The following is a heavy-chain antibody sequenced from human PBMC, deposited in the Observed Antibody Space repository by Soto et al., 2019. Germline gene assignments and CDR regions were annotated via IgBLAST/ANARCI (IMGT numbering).Heavy chain of an antibody. Sequence: ASVKVSCKASGYTFTSYGISWVRQAPGQGLEWMGWISAYNGNTNYAQKLQGRVTMTTDTSTSTAYMELRSLRSDDTAVYYCARDQSGSYFLYYYYGMDVWGQGTTVTVSS. D-gene: IGHD1-26*01. J-gene: IGHJ6*02. CDR2: ISAYNGNT. CDR1: GYTFTSYG. CDR3: ARDQSGSYFLYYYYGMDV. V-gene: IGHV1-18*01.